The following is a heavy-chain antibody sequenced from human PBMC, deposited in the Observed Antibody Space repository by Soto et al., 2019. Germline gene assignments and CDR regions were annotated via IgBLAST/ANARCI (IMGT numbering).Heavy chain of an antibody. CDR3: ARQPRIAVAGLYFDY. CDR1: GGSISSYY. J-gene: IGHJ4*02. CDR2: IYYSGST. D-gene: IGHD6-19*01. Sequence: SETLSLTCTVSGGSISSYYWSWIRQPPGKGLEWIGYIYYSGSTNYNPCLKSRVTISVDTSKNQFSLKLSSVTAADTAVYYCARQPRIAVAGLYFDYWGQGTLVTVSS. V-gene: IGHV4-59*08.